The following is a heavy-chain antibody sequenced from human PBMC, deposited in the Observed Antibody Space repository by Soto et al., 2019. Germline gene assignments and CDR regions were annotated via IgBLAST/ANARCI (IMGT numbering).Heavy chain of an antibody. V-gene: IGHV3-33*01. CDR3: ARTAGLFGVVTDAFDI. CDR1: GFTFSGYG. D-gene: IGHD3-3*01. Sequence: VGSLRLSCAASGFTFSGYGMHWVRQAPGKGLEWVAVIWYDGSNKYYAESVTGRFTISRDNSKNTLYLQMNSLRAEDTAVYYCARTAGLFGVVTDAFDIWGQGTTV. CDR2: IWYDGSNK. J-gene: IGHJ3*02.